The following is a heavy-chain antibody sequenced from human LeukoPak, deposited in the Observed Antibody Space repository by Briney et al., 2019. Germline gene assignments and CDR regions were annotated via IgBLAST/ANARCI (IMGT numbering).Heavy chain of an antibody. CDR1: GFTVSSNY. CDR2: IYSSGST. V-gene: IGHV3-66*01. J-gene: IGHJ4*02. CDR3: ARVIVGATHFDY. Sequence: QPGGSLRLSCAASGFTVSSNYMSWVRQAPGKGLEWVSVIYSSGSTYYADSVKGRFTISRDNSKNTLYLQMNSLRAEDTAVYYCARVIVGATHFDYWGQGTLVTVSS. D-gene: IGHD1-26*01.